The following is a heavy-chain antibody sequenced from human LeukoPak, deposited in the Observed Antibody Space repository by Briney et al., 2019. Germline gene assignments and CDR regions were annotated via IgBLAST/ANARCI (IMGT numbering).Heavy chain of an antibody. Sequence: SQTLSLTCTVSGGSISSGSYYWSWIRQPAGKGLEWIGRIYTSGSTNYNPSLKSRVTMSVDTSKNQFSLKLSSVTAADTAVYYCARVTLDRLDYWGQGTLVTVSS. CDR3: ARVTLDRLDY. J-gene: IGHJ4*02. V-gene: IGHV4-61*02. CDR2: IYTSGST. CDR1: GGSISSGSYY. D-gene: IGHD1-14*01.